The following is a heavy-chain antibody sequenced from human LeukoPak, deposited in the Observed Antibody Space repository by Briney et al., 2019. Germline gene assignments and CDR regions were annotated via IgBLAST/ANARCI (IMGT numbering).Heavy chain of an antibody. V-gene: IGHV3-7*01. J-gene: IGHJ3*02. CDR1: GFTFSYYW. Sequence: GGALRLSCAVSGFTFSYYWMSWVRQAPGKGLEWVANIKEDGGEKYYVDSVKGRFTVSRDNAENSLYLQMNSLRAEDTAVYYCARNKRADIWGQGTMVTVSS. CDR3: ARNKRADI. CDR2: IKEDGGEK. D-gene: IGHD1/OR15-1a*01.